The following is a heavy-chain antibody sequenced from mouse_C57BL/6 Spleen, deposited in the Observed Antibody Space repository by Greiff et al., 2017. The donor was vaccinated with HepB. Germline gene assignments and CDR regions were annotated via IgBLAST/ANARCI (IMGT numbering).Heavy chain of an antibody. Sequence: EVKLMESGGDLVKPGGSLKLSCAASGFTFSSYGMSWVRQTPDKRLEWVATISSGGSYTYYPDSVKGRFTISRDNAKNTLYLQMSSLKSEDTAMYYCARQDYGSSYLYYFDYWGQGTTLTVSS. V-gene: IGHV5-6*01. CDR2: ISSGGSYT. D-gene: IGHD1-1*01. J-gene: IGHJ2*01. CDR3: ARQDYGSSYLYYFDY. CDR1: GFTFSSYG.